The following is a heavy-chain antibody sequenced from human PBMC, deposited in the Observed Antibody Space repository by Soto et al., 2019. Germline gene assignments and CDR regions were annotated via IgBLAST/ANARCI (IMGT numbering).Heavy chain of an antibody. J-gene: IGHJ6*02. CDR1: GGSISSSSYY. CDR2: IYYSGST. D-gene: IGHD6-13*01. Sequence: SETLSLTCTVSGGSISSSSYYWGWIRQPPGKGLEWIGSIYYSGSTYYNPSLKSRVTISVDTSKNQFSLKLSSVTAADTAVYYCARLWAAAAPGYYYGMDVWGQGTTVTVSS. CDR3: ARLWAAAAPGYYYGMDV. V-gene: IGHV4-39*01.